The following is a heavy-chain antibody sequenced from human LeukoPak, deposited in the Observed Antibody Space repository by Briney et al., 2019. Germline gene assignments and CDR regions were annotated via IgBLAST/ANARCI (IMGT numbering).Heavy chain of an antibody. D-gene: IGHD5-12*01. CDR3: ARDSISRSGYVEITKDEYYYGMDV. CDR2: ISAYNGNT. CDR1: GYTFTSYG. V-gene: IGHV1-18*01. J-gene: IGHJ6*02. Sequence: ASVKVSCKASGYTFTSYGISWVRQAPGQGLEWMGWISAYNGNTNYAQKFQGRVTITTDESTSTAYMELSSLRSEDTAVYYCARDSISRSGYVEITKDEYYYGMDVWGQGTTVTVSS.